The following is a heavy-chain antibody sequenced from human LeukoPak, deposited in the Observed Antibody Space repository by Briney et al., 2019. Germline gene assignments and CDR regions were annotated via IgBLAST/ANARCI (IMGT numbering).Heavy chain of an antibody. CDR2: ISGSGGST. CDR3: AKDLLEWDVFDI. J-gene: IGHJ3*02. D-gene: IGHD1-1*01. Sequence: SGGSLRLSCTASGFTFGDYAMSWVRQAPGKGLEWVSAISGSGGSTYYADSVKGRFTISRDNSKNTLYLQMNSLRAEDTAVYYCAKDLLEWDVFDIWGQGTMVTVSS. CDR1: GFTFGDYA. V-gene: IGHV3-23*01.